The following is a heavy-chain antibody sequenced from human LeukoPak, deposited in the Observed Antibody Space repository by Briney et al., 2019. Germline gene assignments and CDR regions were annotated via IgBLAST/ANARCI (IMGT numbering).Heavy chain of an antibody. Sequence: GGSLRLSCAASGFTFSSYGMHWVRQAPGKGLEWVAFIRYDGSNKYYADSVKGRFTISRDNSKNTLYLQMNSLRAEDTAVYYCAKVTGKSIVPAAMGIDYWGQGTLVTVSS. D-gene: IGHD2-2*01. V-gene: IGHV3-30*02. J-gene: IGHJ4*02. CDR1: GFTFSSYG. CDR2: IRYDGSNK. CDR3: AKVTGKSIVPAAMGIDY.